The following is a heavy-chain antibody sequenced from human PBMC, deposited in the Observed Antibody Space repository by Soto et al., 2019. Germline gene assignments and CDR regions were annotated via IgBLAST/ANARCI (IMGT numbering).Heavy chain of an antibody. Sequence: QGQLQESGPELVKPSQTLSLTCTVSGGSISSGGSYWGWIRQHPGKGLEWIGYIDNSGTSYYNPSLKRRLTISVDTSNNQFSLHLSSVTAADTAVYYCARVGISGTIDAFDIWGQGTIVTVSS. D-gene: IGHD1-20*01. CDR1: GGSISSGGSY. CDR3: ARVGISGTIDAFDI. J-gene: IGHJ3*02. V-gene: IGHV4-31*03. CDR2: IDNSGTS.